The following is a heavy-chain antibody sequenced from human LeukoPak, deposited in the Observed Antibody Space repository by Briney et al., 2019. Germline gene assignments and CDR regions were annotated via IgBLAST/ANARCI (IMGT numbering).Heavy chain of an antibody. CDR1: GGTFSSYA. CDR3: ARSLKEVYYYYMDV. Sequence: SVKVSCKASGGTFSSYAISWVRQAPGQGLEWMGGIIPIFGTANYAQKFQGRVTITADKSTSTAYMELSSLRSDDTAVYYCARSLKEVYYYYMDVWGKGTTVTISS. CDR2: IIPIFGTA. J-gene: IGHJ6*03. V-gene: IGHV1-69*06.